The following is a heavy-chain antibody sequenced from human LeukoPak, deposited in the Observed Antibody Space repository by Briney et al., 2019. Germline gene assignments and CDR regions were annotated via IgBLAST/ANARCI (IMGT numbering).Heavy chain of an antibody. Sequence: GGSLRLSCAASGFTFSSYAMSWVRQAPGKGLEWVSGISGRGSDGDRYYADSVKGRFTISRDNSKSMVYLQMISLRAEDTAVYYCASVGGWSPPVGNWGQGTLVTVSS. CDR1: GFTFSSYA. CDR2: ISGRGSDGDR. J-gene: IGHJ4*02. CDR3: ASVGGWSPPVGN. V-gene: IGHV3-23*01. D-gene: IGHD6-19*01.